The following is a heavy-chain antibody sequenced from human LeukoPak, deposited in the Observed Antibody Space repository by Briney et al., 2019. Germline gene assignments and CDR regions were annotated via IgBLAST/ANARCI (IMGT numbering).Heavy chain of an antibody. CDR3: ARVINTFLHFDF. V-gene: IGHV4-30-4*01. CDR2: IYYSGST. Sequence: SQTLSLTCTVSGGSISSGDYYWSWIRQPPGKGLEWIGYIYYSGSTYYNPSLKSRVTISVDTSKIQFSLKLSSVTAADTAVYYCARVINTFLHFDFWGQGTLVTVSS. D-gene: IGHD3-16*01. CDR1: GGSISSGDYY. J-gene: IGHJ4*02.